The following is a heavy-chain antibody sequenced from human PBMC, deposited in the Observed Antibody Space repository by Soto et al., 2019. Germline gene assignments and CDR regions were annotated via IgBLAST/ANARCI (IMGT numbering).Heavy chain of an antibody. V-gene: IGHV3-73*02. CDR1: GITFSGSA. CDR3: ARLQNGMDV. J-gene: IGHJ6*02. Sequence: EVQLVESGRGLVQPGGSLKLSCAASGITFSGSAIHWVRQASGKGLEWVGRITDKTNNYATAYAASVNGRFTVSRDDSKNTAYLQMNSLKTEDTAVYFCARLQNGMDVWGQGTTVTVS. CDR2: ITDKTNNYAT.